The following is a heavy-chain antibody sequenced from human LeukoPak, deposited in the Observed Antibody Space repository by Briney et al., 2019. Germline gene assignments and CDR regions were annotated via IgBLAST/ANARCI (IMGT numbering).Heavy chain of an antibody. V-gene: IGHV3-9*01. CDR2: NSWNSCSI. Sequence: GGSLRLFCGASGLTFDDYAMQGVRQARGRALEWVSGNSWNSCSIGYADSMKGRFTISRDNAKNSLYLQMNSLRAEDTALYYCAKDGDYENGSGSYYYWGQGTLVTVSS. CDR3: AKDGDYENGSGSYYY. D-gene: IGHD3-10*01. J-gene: IGHJ4*02. CDR1: GLTFDDYA.